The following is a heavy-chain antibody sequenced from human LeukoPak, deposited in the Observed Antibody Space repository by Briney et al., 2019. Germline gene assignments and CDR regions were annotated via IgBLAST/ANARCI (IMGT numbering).Heavy chain of an antibody. J-gene: IGHJ6*03. V-gene: IGHV1-46*01. CDR2: INPSGGST. CDR1: GYTFTSYY. D-gene: IGHD4-23*01. Sequence: ASVKVSCKASGYTFTSYYMHWVRQAPGQGLEWMGIINPSGGSTSYAQKFQGRATMTRDMSTSTVYMELSSLRSEDTAVYYCARDGTVVPSDYYYYMDVWGKGTTVTVSS. CDR3: ARDGTVVPSDYYYYMDV.